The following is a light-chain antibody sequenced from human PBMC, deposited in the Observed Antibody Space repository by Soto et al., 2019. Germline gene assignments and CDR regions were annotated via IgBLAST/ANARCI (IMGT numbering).Light chain of an antibody. CDR2: MAS. CDR3: QQCISPWT. Sequence: DIQMTQSPATLSASVGERVTITCRASQSIRTWLAWYQQKPGKAPNLLIYMASSLESGVPSRFSGSGSGTEFTLTISSLQPDDFATYYCQQCISPWTFGQGTKVEIK. J-gene: IGKJ1*01. V-gene: IGKV1-5*03. CDR1: QSIRTW.